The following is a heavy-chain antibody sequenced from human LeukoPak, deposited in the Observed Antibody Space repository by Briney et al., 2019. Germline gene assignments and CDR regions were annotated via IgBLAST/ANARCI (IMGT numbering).Heavy chain of an antibody. CDR1: GYTFTTYA. J-gene: IGHJ4*02. Sequence: ASVKVSCKASGYTFTTYAMYWVRQAPGQRLEWMGWINAGNGNTKYSQKFQGRVTITADESTSTAYMELSSLRSEDTAVYYCARHGSGKGADYWGQGTLVTVSS. CDR2: INAGNGNT. CDR3: ARHGSGKGADY. V-gene: IGHV1-3*01. D-gene: IGHD3-10*01.